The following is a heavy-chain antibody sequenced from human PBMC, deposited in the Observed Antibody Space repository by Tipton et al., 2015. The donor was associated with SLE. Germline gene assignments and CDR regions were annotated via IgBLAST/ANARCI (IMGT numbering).Heavy chain of an antibody. V-gene: IGHV3-30-3*01. J-gene: IGHJ4*02. CDR1: GFTFSSYV. CDR3: ARVGYSSSWYKPFFDY. CDR2: ISYDGSNK. Sequence: SLRLSCAASGFTFSSYVMHWVRQAPGKGLEWVAVISYDGSNKYYADSVKGRFTISRDNSKNTLYLQMNSLRAEDTAVYYCARVGYSSSWYKPFFDYWGQGTLVTVSS. D-gene: IGHD6-13*01.